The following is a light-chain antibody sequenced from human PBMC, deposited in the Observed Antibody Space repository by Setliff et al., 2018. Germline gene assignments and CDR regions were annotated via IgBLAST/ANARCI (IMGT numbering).Light chain of an antibody. Sequence: QSVLTQPPSASGSPGQSVTISCTGTSRDVGGYNFVSWYQQHPGKAPKLIISEVTERPSGVPDRFSGSKSGNTASLTVSRLQAEDEADYYCSSYAGSDNYVFGTGTKVTVL. CDR3: SSYAGSDNYV. V-gene: IGLV2-8*01. J-gene: IGLJ1*01. CDR1: SRDVGGYNF. CDR2: EVT.